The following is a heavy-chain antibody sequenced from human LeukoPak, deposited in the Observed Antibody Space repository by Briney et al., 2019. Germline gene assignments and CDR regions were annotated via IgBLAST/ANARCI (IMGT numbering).Heavy chain of an antibody. CDR1: GYTLTELS. Sequence: SVKVSCKVSGYTLTELSMHWVRQAPGQGLEWMGRIIPIFGTANYAQKFQGRVTITTDESTSTAYMELSSLRSEDTAVYYCARDRSYYGSGSYYDYWGQGTLVTVSS. D-gene: IGHD3-10*01. CDR2: IIPIFGTA. CDR3: ARDRSYYGSGSYYDY. V-gene: IGHV1-69*05. J-gene: IGHJ4*02.